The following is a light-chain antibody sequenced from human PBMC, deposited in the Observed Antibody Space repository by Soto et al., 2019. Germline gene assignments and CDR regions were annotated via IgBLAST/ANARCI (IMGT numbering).Light chain of an antibody. J-gene: IGKJ4*01. CDR1: PTVPSNY. Sequence: LVRAQSDGTLSLPPGSRSTVSGKAVPTVPSNYVAWYQHKPGQAPRLLIYAASTRATGIPARFSGSASGTVFTLTITRLEPEDFAVYYCQQYGTLQLTFGGGTKVDIK. CDR3: QQYGTLQLT. CDR2: AAS. V-gene: IGKV3-20*01.